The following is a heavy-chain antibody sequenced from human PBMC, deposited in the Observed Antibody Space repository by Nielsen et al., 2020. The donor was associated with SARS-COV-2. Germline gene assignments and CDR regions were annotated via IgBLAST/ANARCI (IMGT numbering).Heavy chain of an antibody. V-gene: IGHV1-69*13. CDR1: GYTFTSYG. Sequence: SVKVSCKASGYTFTSYGISWVRQAPGQGLEWMGGIIPIFGTANYAQKFQGRVTITADESTSTAYMELSSLRSEDTAVYYCARENYGSEPGDYWGQGTLVTVSS. CDR3: ARENYGSEPGDY. D-gene: IGHD3-10*01. J-gene: IGHJ4*02. CDR2: IIPIFGTA.